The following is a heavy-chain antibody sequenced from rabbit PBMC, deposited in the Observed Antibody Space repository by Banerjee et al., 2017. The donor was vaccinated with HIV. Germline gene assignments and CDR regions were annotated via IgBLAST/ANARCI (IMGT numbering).Heavy chain of an antibody. CDR1: GFSFSSGYW. D-gene: IGHD8-1*01. Sequence: QEQLVESGGGLVQPEGSLTLTCTASGFSFSSGYWICWVRQAPGKGLEWIACIYAGSSGSTYYGSWAKGRFTVSKASSTTVTLQMTSLTAADTATYFCARSGGGSYYNAFNLWGPGTLVTVS. CDR3: ARSGGGSYYNAFNL. J-gene: IGHJ4*01. V-gene: IGHV1S45*01. CDR2: IYAGSSGST.